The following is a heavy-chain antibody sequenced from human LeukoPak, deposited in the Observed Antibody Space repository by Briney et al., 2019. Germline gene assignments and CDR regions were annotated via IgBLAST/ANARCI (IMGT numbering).Heavy chain of an antibody. J-gene: IGHJ4*02. Sequence: SQTLSLTCTVSGGSISSGDYYWSWIRQPPGKGLEWIGEIYHSGSTNYNPSLKSRVTISVDKSKNQFSLKLSSVTAADTAVYYCARGQANWNDWYFDYWGQGTLVTVSS. CDR3: ARGQANWNDWYFDY. CDR1: GGSISSGDYY. D-gene: IGHD1-1*01. CDR2: IYHSGST. V-gene: IGHV4-30-4*01.